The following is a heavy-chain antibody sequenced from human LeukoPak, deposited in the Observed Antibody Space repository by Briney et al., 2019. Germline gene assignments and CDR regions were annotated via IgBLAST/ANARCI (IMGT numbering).Heavy chain of an antibody. J-gene: IGHJ4*02. CDR3: AKDFFTGYQLLTFDY. Sequence: PGGSLRLSCAASGFTFSSYAMSWVRQAPGKGLEWVSATSGSGGSTYYADSVKGRFTISRDNSKNTLYLKMNSLRAEDTAVYYCAKDFFTGYQLLTFDYWGQGTLVTVSS. CDR1: GFTFSSYA. D-gene: IGHD2-2*01. CDR2: TSGSGGST. V-gene: IGHV3-23*01.